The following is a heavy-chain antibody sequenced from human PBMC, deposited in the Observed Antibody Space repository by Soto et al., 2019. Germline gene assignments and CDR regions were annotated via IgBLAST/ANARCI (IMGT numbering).Heavy chain of an antibody. Sequence: EVQLVQSGAEVKKPGESLKISCKGSGYSFTSFWIGWVRQMPGKGLEWMGIIYPGDSDTRYSPSFQGQVTISADKSISTPYLQWSSLTAPDTAMYYCARHIHYSNYAAWLGGWFDPWGQGTLVTVSS. D-gene: IGHD4-4*01. CDR3: ARHIHYSNYAAWLGGWFDP. CDR2: IYPGDSDT. J-gene: IGHJ5*02. V-gene: IGHV5-51*01. CDR1: GYSFTSFW.